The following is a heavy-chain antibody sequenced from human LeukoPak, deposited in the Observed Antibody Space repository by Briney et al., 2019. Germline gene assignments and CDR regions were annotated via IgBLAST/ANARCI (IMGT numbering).Heavy chain of an antibody. J-gene: IGHJ4*02. V-gene: IGHV5-51*01. Sequence: GESLKISCKGSGYSFTSYWIGWVRQMPGKGLEWMGIIYPGDSDTRYSPSFQGQVTISADKFISTAYLQGSSLKASDTAMYYCARSWNHLAADVYFDYWGQGTLVTVSS. CDR1: GYSFTSYW. D-gene: IGHD1-14*01. CDR2: IYPGDSDT. CDR3: ARSWNHLAADVYFDY.